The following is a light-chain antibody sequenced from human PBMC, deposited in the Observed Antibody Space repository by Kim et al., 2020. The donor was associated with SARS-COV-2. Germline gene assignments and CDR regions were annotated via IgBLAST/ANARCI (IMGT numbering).Light chain of an antibody. CDR1: QGISNY. J-gene: IGKJ1*01. CDR2: AAS. CDR3: QKYNSAPPT. V-gene: IGKV1-27*01. Sequence: ASVGDRVTITCRASQGISNYLAWYQQKPGKVPKLLIYAASTLQSGVPSRFRGSGSGTDFTLTISSLQPEDVATYYCQKYNSAPPTFGQGTKVDIK.